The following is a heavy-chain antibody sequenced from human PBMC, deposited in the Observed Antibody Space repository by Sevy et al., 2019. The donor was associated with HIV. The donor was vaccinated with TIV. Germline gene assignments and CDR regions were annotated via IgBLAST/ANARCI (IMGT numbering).Heavy chain of an antibody. V-gene: IGHV4-34*01. J-gene: IGHJ5*02. Sequence: SETLSLTCAVYGGSFSGYYWNWIRQPPGKGLEWMGEINHTGSTKYNPSLKSRVTISVDTSKTQVSLKLSSVTAADTAIYTGARAPPIVVVPGAPSWFDPWGQGTLVTVSS. CDR2: INHTGST. CDR3: ARAPPIVVVPGAPSWFDP. D-gene: IGHD2-2*01. CDR1: GGSFSGYY.